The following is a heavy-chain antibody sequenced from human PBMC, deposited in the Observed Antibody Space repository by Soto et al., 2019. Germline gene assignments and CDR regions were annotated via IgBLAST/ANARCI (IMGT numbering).Heavy chain of an antibody. Sequence: SVKGSCHASGYTFTSYGISWVRQAPVQGLEWMGWISAYNGNTNYAQKLQGRVTMTTDTSTSTAYMELRSLRSDDTAVYYCARVGGYDSSGYYYYYYGMDVWGQGTTVTVSS. CDR1: GYTFTSYG. V-gene: IGHV1-18*04. CDR3: ARVGGYDSSGYYYYYYGMDV. D-gene: IGHD3-22*01. CDR2: ISAYNGNT. J-gene: IGHJ6*02.